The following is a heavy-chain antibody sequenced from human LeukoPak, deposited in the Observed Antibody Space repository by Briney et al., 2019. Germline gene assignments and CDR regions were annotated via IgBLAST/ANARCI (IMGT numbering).Heavy chain of an antibody. D-gene: IGHD4-17*01. CDR1: GYTFTSYD. CDR2: MNPNSGNT. J-gene: IGHJ4*02. V-gene: IGHV1-8*03. CDR3: AKVRGGRPRLREFDY. Sequence: GASVKVSCKASGYTFTSYDINWVRQATGQGLEWMGWMNPNSGNTGYAQKFQGRVTITRNTSISTAYMELSSLRSEDTAVYYCAKVRGGRPRLREFDYWGQGTLVTVTS.